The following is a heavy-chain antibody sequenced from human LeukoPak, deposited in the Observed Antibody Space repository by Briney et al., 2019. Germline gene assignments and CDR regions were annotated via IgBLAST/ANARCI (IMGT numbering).Heavy chain of an antibody. Sequence: SETLSLTCTVSGGSISTYYWSWIRQPPGKGLEWIAYIYSSGHTNYSPSLKSRVTISVDTSKNQFSLKLSSVTAADTAVYYCAREWDYYYGMDVWGQGTTVTVSS. V-gene: IGHV4-59*01. CDR1: GGSISTYY. CDR3: AREWDYYYGMDV. CDR2: IYSSGHT. J-gene: IGHJ6*02.